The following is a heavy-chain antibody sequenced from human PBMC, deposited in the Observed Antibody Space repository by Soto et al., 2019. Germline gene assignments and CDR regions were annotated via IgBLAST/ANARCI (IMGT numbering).Heavy chain of an antibody. D-gene: IGHD1-20*01. CDR3: ARGTITSFDY. CDR1: ALTSCFYW. V-gene: IGHV3-74*01. CDR2: INSDGSST. J-gene: IGHJ4*02. Sequence: GRSWRDSCGASALTSCFYWMHWVRQAPGKWLVWVSHINSDGSSTSYADSVKGRFTISRDNAKNTPYLQMNSLRAEDTAVYYCARGTITSFDYWGQGT.